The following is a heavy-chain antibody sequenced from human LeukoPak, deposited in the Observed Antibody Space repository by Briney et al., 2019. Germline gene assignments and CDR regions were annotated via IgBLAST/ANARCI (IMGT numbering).Heavy chain of an antibody. CDR1: GFTFSSYA. Sequence: PGGSLRLSCAASGFTFSSYAMSWVRQAPGKGLEWVSVSSGSGDNTYYADSVKGRFIVSRDNSKNTLYLQMDSLRAEDTAVYSCAKGHSSESSGYAFRPLGYWGQGTLVTVSS. CDR2: SSGSGDNT. CDR3: AKGHSSESSGYAFRPLGY. D-gene: IGHD3-22*01. V-gene: IGHV3-23*01. J-gene: IGHJ4*02.